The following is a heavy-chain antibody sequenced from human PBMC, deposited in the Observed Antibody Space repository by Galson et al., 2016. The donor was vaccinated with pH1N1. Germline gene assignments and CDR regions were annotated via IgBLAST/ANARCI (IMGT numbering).Heavy chain of an antibody. D-gene: IGHD3-22*01. CDR2: IIPIFNTA. J-gene: IGHJ2*01. V-gene: IGHV1-69*13. Sequence: SVKVSCKASGGTFGSYGINWVRQAPGQGLEWMGGIIPIFNTARYAQNFQGRVTITADESTTTAYMELSSLRSEDTAVYYCAREDYYDTDLSDWYFDLWGRGTLLTVSS. CDR1: GGTFGSYG. CDR3: AREDYYDTDLSDWYFDL.